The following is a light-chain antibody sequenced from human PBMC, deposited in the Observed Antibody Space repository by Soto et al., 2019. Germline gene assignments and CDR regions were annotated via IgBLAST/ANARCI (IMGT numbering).Light chain of an antibody. CDR2: GAS. V-gene: IGKV3-15*01. Sequence: EIEMTQSPATLSVSPGERATLSCRASQILSSDLAWYQQKPGRAPRLLIYGASTRATGIPARFSGSGSGTEFTLTITSLQSEDFAVYYCQQYNNWPTTFGQGTKVEIK. J-gene: IGKJ1*01. CDR1: QILSSD. CDR3: QQYNNWPTT.